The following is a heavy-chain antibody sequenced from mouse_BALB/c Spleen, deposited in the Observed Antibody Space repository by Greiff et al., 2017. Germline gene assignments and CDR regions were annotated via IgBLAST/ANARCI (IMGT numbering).Heavy chain of an antibody. V-gene: IGHV1-87*01. CDR1: GYTFTSYW. CDR3: AREIGGYAMDY. CDR2: IYPGDGDT. J-gene: IGHJ4*01. D-gene: IGHD2-14*01. Sequence: VQLQQSGAELARPGASVKLSCKASGYTFTSYWMQWVKQRPGQGLEWIGAIYPGDGDTRYTQKFKGKATLTADKSSSTAYMQLSSLASEDSAVYYCAREIGGYAMDYWGQGTSVTVSS.